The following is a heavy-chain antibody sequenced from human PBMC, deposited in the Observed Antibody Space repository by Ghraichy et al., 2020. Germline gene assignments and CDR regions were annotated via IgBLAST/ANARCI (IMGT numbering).Heavy chain of an antibody. CDR3: ARDLAREVGTTLAYHYYGMDV. CDR1: GFSFSGYA. J-gene: IGHJ6*02. Sequence: GSLRLSCAPSGFSFSGYAMHWVRQAPGKGLEWVAVIAYDGSNKYYADSVKGRFTISRDNSKNTLYLQMDSLRPEDTAVYYCARDLAREVGTTLAYHYYGMDVWGQGTTVTVSS. CDR2: IAYDGSNK. D-gene: IGHD5-12*01. V-gene: IGHV3-30-3*01.